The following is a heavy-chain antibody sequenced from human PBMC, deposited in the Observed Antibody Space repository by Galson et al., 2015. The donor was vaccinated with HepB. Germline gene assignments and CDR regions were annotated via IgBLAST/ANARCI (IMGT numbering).Heavy chain of an antibody. CDR2: IKEDGSEK. J-gene: IGHJ6*02. CDR3: TRDLPDV. V-gene: IGHV3-7*01. CDR1: GFTFSTYW. Sequence: SLRLSCAGSGFTFSTYWMTWVRQAPGRGLEWVANIKEDGSEKYYVDSVKGRFTVSRDNAKNSLYLQVNSLRVEDTAVYYCTRDLPDVWGQGTTVTVSS.